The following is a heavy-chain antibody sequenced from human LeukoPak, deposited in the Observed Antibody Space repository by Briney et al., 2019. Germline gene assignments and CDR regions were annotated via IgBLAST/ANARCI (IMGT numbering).Heavy chain of an antibody. CDR2: ISGSGSST. CDR3: AKDMAAYYYASGNIDY. CDR1: GFTFRSYA. V-gene: IGHV3-23*01. Sequence: GGSLRLSCAASGFTFRSYAMNWVRQAPGKGLEWVSAISGSGSSTYYADSVKGRFTISRDNSKNSLYLQMNSLRAEDTALYYCAKDMAAYYYASGNIDYWGQGTLVTVSS. J-gene: IGHJ4*02. D-gene: IGHD3-10*01.